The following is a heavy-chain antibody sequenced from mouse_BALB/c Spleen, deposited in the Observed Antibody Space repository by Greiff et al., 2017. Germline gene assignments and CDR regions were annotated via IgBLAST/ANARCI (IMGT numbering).Heavy chain of an antibody. V-gene: IGHV1-9*01. CDR2: ILPGSGST. Sequence: QVQLKQSGAELMKPGASVKISCKATGYTFSSYWIEWVKQRPGHGLEWIGEILPGSGSTNYNEKFKGKATFTADTSSNTAYMQLSSLTSEDSAVYYCARRGLYGNYVAYWGQGTLVTVSA. CDR1: GYTFSSYW. CDR3: ARRGLYGNYVAY. J-gene: IGHJ3*01. D-gene: IGHD2-1*01.